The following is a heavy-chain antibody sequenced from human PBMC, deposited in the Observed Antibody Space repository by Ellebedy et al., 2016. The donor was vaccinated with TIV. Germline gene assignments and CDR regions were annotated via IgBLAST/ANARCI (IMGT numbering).Heavy chain of an antibody. CDR3: ARDLKGIRVAGPNLDY. V-gene: IGHV3-69-1*01. J-gene: IGHJ4*02. Sequence: GESLKISXAASGFTFSDYYMAWIRQAPGKGLEWVSLKHATGSTYYADSVEGRFTISRDNAKNSLYLQMNSLRAEDTAVYYCARDLKGIRVAGPNLDYWGQGTLVTVSS. D-gene: IGHD6-19*01. CDR1: GFTFSDYY. CDR2: KHATGST.